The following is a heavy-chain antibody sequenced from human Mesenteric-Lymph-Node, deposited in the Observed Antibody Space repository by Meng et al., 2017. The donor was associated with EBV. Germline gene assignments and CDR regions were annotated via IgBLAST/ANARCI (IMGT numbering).Heavy chain of an antibody. V-gene: IGHV1-8*01. D-gene: IGHD3-16*01. CDR3: SRDSIYDGLDY. J-gene: IGHJ4*02. CDR1: GYTFTSYD. Sequence: QVRLVQSGAEVKKPGASVKVSCKASGYTFTSYDINWVRQATGQGLEWMGWMNPNSGNTGSAQKFQGRVTMTRNTAISTAYMELNSLTSEDTAIYHCSRDSIYDGLDYWGQGTLVTVSS. CDR2: MNPNSGNT.